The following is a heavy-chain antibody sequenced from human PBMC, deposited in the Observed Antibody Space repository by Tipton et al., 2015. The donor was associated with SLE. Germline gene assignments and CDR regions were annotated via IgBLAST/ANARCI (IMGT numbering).Heavy chain of an antibody. Sequence: LRLSCTVSGGSISSYYWSWIRQPPGKGLEWIGYIYYSGSTNYNPSLKSRVTTSVDTSKNQFSLKLSSVTAADTAVYYCARVRGRGYFQHWGQGTLVTVSS. D-gene: IGHD3-10*01. J-gene: IGHJ1*01. V-gene: IGHV4-59*01. CDR1: GGSISSYY. CDR3: ARVRGRGYFQH. CDR2: IYYSGST.